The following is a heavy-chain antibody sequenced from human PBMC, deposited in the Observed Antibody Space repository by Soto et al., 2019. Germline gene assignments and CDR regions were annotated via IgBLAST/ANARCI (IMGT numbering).Heavy chain of an antibody. CDR1: GYSFTNND. V-gene: IGHV1-8*01. D-gene: IGHD3-16*01. Sequence: ASVKVSCKASGYSFTNNDVSWVRQATGQGLEWMGWMNPGSGDSGYAQKFQGRVTMTRDISIATAYMELSSLRSDDTAIYYCARMETFGSLNWFDPWGQGTLVTVSS. CDR2: MNPGSGDS. CDR3: ARMETFGSLNWFDP. J-gene: IGHJ5*02.